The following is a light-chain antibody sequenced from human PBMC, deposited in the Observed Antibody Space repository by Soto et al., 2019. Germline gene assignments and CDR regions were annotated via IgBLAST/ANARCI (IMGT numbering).Light chain of an antibody. V-gene: IGKV1-39*01. CDR3: QQYNNRPPLMCT. CDR1: EKMTRY. CDR2: AAS. J-gene: IGKJ2*02. Sequence: DIQLIQSPSSLSASVGDRVTITCRANEKMTRYLNWYQQKPGKAPKLLIYAASNLQSGVPSRFSGSGSGADFILTISSLQSEDFAVYFCQQYNNRPPLMCTFGQGTKLEI.